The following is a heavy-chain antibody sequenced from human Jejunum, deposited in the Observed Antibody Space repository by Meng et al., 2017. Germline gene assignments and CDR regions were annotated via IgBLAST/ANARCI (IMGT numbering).Heavy chain of an antibody. D-gene: IGHD7-27*01. J-gene: IGHJ6*02. Sequence: GSLRLSCTVSGGSIRTSSYYWGWIRHPPGKGRECIGRIYYSGSTYYNPSLKSRVTMSIDTSKNQFSLKLSSMTAADTAVYYCATLSWGHYFYGMDVWGQETTVTVSS. V-gene: IGHV4-39*07. CDR2: IYYSGST. CDR1: GGSIRTSSYY. CDR3: ATLSWGHYFYGMDV.